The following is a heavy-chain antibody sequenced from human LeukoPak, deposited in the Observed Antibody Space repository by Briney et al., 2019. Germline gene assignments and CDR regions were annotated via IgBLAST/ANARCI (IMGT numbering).Heavy chain of an antibody. Sequence: GRSLRLSCAASGFTFSDYYMSWIRQAPGKGLEWVSYISTSGSTIYYADSVKGRFTISRDNAKNSLYLQMNSLRAEDTAVYYCVSRSSSSIDYWGQGTLVTVSS. V-gene: IGHV3-11*01. CDR3: VSRSSSSIDY. CDR1: GFTFSDYY. D-gene: IGHD6-6*01. CDR2: ISTSGSTI. J-gene: IGHJ4*02.